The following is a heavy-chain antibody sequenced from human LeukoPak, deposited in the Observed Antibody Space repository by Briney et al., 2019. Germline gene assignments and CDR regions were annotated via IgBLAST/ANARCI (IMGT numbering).Heavy chain of an antibody. J-gene: IGHJ4*02. CDR1: GDSINCGGTY. CDR3: AREADNSPSPDY. D-gene: IGHD1-14*01. CDR2: IYSTGTT. V-gene: IGHV4-61*02. Sequence: SETLSLTCTVSGDSINCGGTYWSWVRQPAGKGLEWIGRIYSTGTTNYNPSLKSRVTISVDTSKNQFSLKLSSVTAADTAVYYCAREADNSPSPDYWGPGTLVTVSS.